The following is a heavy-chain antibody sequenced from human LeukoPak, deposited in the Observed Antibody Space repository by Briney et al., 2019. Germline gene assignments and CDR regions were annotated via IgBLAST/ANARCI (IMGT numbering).Heavy chain of an antibody. J-gene: IGHJ4*02. D-gene: IGHD1-26*01. CDR2: ISGSGGST. V-gene: IGHV3-23*01. Sequence: GGSLRLSCAASGFTFSNYAMNWVRQAPGKGLEWVSAISGSGGSTYYAGSVKGRFTISRDNSKNTLYLQVNSLGAEDTAVYYCAKAMWSSGSYSLSPFDYWGQGTLVTVSS. CDR1: GFTFSNYA. CDR3: AKAMWSSGSYSLSPFDY.